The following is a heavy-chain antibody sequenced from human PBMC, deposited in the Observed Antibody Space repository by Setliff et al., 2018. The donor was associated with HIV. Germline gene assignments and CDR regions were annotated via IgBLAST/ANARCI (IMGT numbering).Heavy chain of an antibody. CDR1: GGSLISGGYY. D-gene: IGHD4-4*01. CDR3: ARNLTSNSNCFEP. J-gene: IGHJ5*02. V-gene: IGHV4-31*03. Sequence: SETLSLTCSVSGGSLISGGYYWSWIRQHPGKGLEWIGYVYYTGKTYYNPSLESRISMSVDTSKNQFSLKLTSVTAADTAIYYCARNLTSNSNCFEPWGQGTQVTVSS. CDR2: VYYTGKT.